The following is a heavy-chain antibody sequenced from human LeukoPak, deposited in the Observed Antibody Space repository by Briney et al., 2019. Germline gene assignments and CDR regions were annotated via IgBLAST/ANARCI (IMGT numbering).Heavy chain of an antibody. D-gene: IGHD3-10*01. CDR2: IGTAGDT. J-gene: IGHJ4*02. CDR1: GFTFSSYD. CDR3: ARGPSYGSGQAPWYYFDY. Sequence: GGSLRLSCAASGFTFSSYDMHWVRQATGKGLEWVSAIGTAGDTYYPGSVKGRFTISRENAKNSLYLQMNSPRAGDTAVYYCARGPSYGSGQAPWYYFDYWGQGTLVTVSS. V-gene: IGHV3-13*01.